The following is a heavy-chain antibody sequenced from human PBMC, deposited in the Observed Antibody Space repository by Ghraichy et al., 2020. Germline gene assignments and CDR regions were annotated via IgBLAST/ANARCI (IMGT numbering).Heavy chain of an antibody. J-gene: IGHJ4*02. Sequence: GESLNISCAASGFTFNSYWMSWVRQAPGKGLEWVATIKEDESKEYYVDSVKGRFTISRDNARNSLYLQLTSLRAEDTAVYYCARDPDNGWILGDSWGQGILVTVSS. CDR1: GFTFNSYW. CDR2: IKEDESKE. CDR3: ARDPDNGWILGDS. D-gene: IGHD6-19*01. V-gene: IGHV3-7*04.